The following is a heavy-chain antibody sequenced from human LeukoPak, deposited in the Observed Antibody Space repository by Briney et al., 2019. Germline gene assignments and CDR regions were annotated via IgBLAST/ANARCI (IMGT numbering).Heavy chain of an antibody. D-gene: IGHD5-24*01. CDR1: GFTFSSYA. Sequence: GGSLRLSCAASGFTFSSYAMSWVRQAPGKGLEWVSAISGSGGSTYYADSVKGRFTISGDNSKNTLYLQMNSLRAEDTAVYYCARGARDGYIIDYWGQGTLVTVSS. CDR2: ISGSGGST. CDR3: ARGARDGYIIDY. V-gene: IGHV3-23*01. J-gene: IGHJ4*02.